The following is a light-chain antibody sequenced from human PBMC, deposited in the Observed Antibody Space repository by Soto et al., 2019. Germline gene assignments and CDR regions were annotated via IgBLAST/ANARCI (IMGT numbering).Light chain of an antibody. CDR3: SSYATTSTLV. Sequence: QSALTQPASVSGSPGQSITISCTGTSSVVGGYKYVSWYQQHPGKAPKLMIYEVSNRPSGVSNRFSGSKSGNTASLTISGRQAEDESDYYCSSYATTSTLVFGGGTKLTVL. CDR1: SSVVGGYKY. V-gene: IGLV2-14*01. J-gene: IGLJ2*01. CDR2: EVS.